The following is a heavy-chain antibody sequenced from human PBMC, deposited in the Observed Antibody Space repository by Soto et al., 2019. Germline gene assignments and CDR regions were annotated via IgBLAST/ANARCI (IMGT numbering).Heavy chain of an antibody. V-gene: IGHV1-69*13. J-gene: IGHJ6*02. CDR2: IIPIFGTA. CDR1: GGTFSSYA. Sequence: SVKVSCKASGGTFSSYAISWVRQAPGQGLEWMGGIIPIFGTANYAQKFQGRVTITADESTSTAYMELSSLRSEDTAVYYCARDPDTAIGYYYYGMDVWGQGTTVTVSS. D-gene: IGHD5-18*01. CDR3: ARDPDTAIGYYYYGMDV.